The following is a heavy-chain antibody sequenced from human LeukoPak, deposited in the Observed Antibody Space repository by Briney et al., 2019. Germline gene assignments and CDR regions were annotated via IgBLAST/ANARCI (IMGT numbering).Heavy chain of an antibody. Sequence: PSETLSLTCTVSGGSISSYYWSWIRQPPGKGLEWIGYIYYSGSTYYNPSLKSRVTISIDTSRNHFSLKLSSVTAADTAVYYCARSDSTTFGLDYWGQGSLVTVSS. V-gene: IGHV4-59*12. J-gene: IGHJ4*02. CDR3: ARSDSTTFGLDY. CDR2: IYYSGST. CDR1: GGSISSYY. D-gene: IGHD1-1*01.